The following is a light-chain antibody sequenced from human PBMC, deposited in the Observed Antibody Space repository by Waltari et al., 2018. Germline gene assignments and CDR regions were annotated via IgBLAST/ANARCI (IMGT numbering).Light chain of an antibody. Sequence: QSALTQPASVSGSPGQSITISCPDTTSAGGAYDYVPWYQQHPGKVPKLMIYDVTYRPSGISNRFSGSKPGITAFLTISGLQAEDEADYYCSSHTSSRTRVFGGGTELTVL. V-gene: IGLV2-14*03. CDR2: DVT. CDR3: SSHTSSRTRV. CDR1: TSAGGAYDY. J-gene: IGLJ3*02.